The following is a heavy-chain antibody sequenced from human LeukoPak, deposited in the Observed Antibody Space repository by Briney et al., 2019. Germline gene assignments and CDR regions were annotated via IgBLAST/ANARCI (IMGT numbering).Heavy chain of an antibody. J-gene: IGHJ5*02. V-gene: IGHV6-1*01. CDR3: AREVTGTTVDP. CDR1: GDSFSSNSAA. D-gene: IGHD1-20*01. Sequence: SQTLSLTCALSGDSFSSNSAAWNWLRQSPSRGLEWLGRTYYRSKWYNDYAVSVKSRITINPDTSKNQFSLQLSSVTPEDTAVYYCAREVTGTTVDPWGQGTLVTVSS. CDR2: TYYRSKWYN.